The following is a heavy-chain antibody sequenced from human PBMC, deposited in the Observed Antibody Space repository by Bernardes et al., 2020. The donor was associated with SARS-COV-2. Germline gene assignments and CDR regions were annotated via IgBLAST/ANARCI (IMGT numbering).Heavy chain of an antibody. V-gene: IGHV3-23*01. J-gene: IGHJ6*02. Sequence: GGSLRLSCAASGFTFSKTAMSWARQAPGTGLEWVSSISAVGGGTYYADSMKGRFTISRDNSKNTLYLQMNTLRAGDTAVYYFAKHTEYSSSAMDVWGQGTTVTVSS. D-gene: IGHD6-6*01. CDR3: AKHTEYSSSAMDV. CDR1: GFTFSKTA. CDR2: ISAVGGGT.